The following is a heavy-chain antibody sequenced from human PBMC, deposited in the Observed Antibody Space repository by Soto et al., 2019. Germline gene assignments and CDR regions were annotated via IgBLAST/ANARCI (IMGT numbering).Heavy chain of an antibody. J-gene: IGHJ2*01. CDR3: ARIRPSWWYFDL. Sequence: QVQLQESGPGLVKPSQTLSLTCTVSGSSISSGGYYWSWIRQHPGKGLEWIGYIYYSGSTYYNPSLKSRVTISVDTSKNQFSLKLSSVTAADTAVYYCARIRPSWWYFDLWGRGTLVTVSS. CDR1: GSSISSGGYY. CDR2: IYYSGST. V-gene: IGHV4-31*03. D-gene: IGHD7-27*01.